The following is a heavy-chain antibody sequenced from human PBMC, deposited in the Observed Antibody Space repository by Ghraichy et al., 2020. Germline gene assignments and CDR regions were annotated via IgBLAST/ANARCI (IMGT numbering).Heavy chain of an antibody. D-gene: IGHD1-14*01. J-gene: IGHJ6*02. CDR3: ARDRSGEGYYYYYGMDV. V-gene: IGHV3-30-3*01. CDR2: ISYDGSNK. Sequence: GGSLRLSCAASGFTFSSYAMHWVRQAPGKGLEWVAVISYDGSNKYYADSVKGRFTISRDNSKNTLYLQMNSLRAEDTAVYYCARDRSGEGYYYYYGMDVWGQGTTVTVSS. CDR1: GFTFSSYA.